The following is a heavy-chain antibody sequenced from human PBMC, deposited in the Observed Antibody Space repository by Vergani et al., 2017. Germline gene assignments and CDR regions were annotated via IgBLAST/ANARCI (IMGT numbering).Heavy chain of an antibody. Sequence: EVELVESGGGLVQPGGSLRLSCAASGFTFNEYWMHWARQVPGKGLVWVSGMNGDGDTISYADSVKGRFTISRDNAKNTLFLQMNSLRAEDTAVYYCARARKFRFGVVWENWFYPWGQGTLVTVSS. V-gene: IGHV3-74*01. CDR3: ARARKFRFGVVWENWFYP. CDR1: GFTFNEYW. J-gene: IGHJ5*02. CDR2: MNGDGDTI. D-gene: IGHD3-3*01.